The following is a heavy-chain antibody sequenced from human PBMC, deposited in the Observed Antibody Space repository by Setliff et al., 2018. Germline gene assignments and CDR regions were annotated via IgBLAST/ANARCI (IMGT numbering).Heavy chain of an antibody. CDR1: GFTFSSYS. D-gene: IGHD2-2*01. CDR3: ARVTKPAAISYYYYMDV. J-gene: IGHJ6*03. CDR2: ISSSSTI. Sequence: PGGSLRLSCAASGFTFSSYSMNWVRQAPGKGLEWVSYISSSSTIYYADSVKGRFTISRDNAKNSLYLQMNSLRAEDTAVYYCARVTKPAAISYYYYMDVWGKGTTVTVSS. V-gene: IGHV3-48*01.